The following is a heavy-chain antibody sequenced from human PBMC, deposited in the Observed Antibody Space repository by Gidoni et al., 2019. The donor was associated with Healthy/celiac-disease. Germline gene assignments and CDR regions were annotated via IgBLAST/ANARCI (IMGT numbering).Heavy chain of an antibody. Sequence: QVQLVQSGAEVTKPGASVKVSCTASGYTFTSYDINWVRQATGQGLEWMGWMNPNSGNTGYAQKFQGRVTMTRNTSISTAYMELSSLRSEDTAVYYCAGGRGYSYGYYYYGMDVWGQGTTVTVSS. CDR2: MNPNSGNT. CDR3: AGGRGYSYGYYYYGMDV. J-gene: IGHJ6*02. CDR1: GYTFTSYD. D-gene: IGHD5-18*01. V-gene: IGHV1-8*01.